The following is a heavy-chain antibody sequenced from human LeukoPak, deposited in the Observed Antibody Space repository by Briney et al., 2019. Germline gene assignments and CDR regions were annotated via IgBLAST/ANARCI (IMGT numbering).Heavy chain of an antibody. Sequence: GGSLRLSCAASGLTFSSYAMSWVRQTPGKGLEWVSTITESGDNTHYTESVKGRFTFSRDNSRNTTYLQMNSLRAEDTAIYYCATDYTPYVGASADWGQGTLVTVSS. CDR3: ATDYTPYVGASAD. V-gene: IGHV3-23*01. CDR1: GLTFSSYA. J-gene: IGHJ4*02. CDR2: ITESGDNT. D-gene: IGHD1-26*01.